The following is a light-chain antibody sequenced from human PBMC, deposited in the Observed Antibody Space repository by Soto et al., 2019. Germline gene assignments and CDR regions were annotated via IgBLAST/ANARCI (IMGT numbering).Light chain of an antibody. V-gene: IGLV1-40*01. CDR1: SSNIGAGHD. J-gene: IGLJ7*01. CDR3: QSYDSSLSIAV. CDR2: GNS. Sequence: QSALTQPPSVSGAPGQRVTISCTGSSSNIGAGHDVHWYQQLPGTAPKLLIYGNSNRPSGVPDRFSGSKSGTSASLAITGLQAEDEADYYCQSYDSSLSIAVFGGGTPLTVL.